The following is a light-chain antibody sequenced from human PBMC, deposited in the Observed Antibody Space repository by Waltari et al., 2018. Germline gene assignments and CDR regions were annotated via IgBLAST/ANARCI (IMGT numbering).Light chain of an antibody. V-gene: IGKV3-11*01. Sequence: EIVLAQSPATLSFSPGERATLSCRASQSVGRFLAWYQRKPGQAPRLLIYDASDRATGTPARFSGSGSGTDFTLTISSLEPEDFAVYYCQHRGNWPLLAFDQGTRLEIK. CDR1: QSVGRF. J-gene: IGKJ5*01. CDR3: QHRGNWPLLA. CDR2: DAS.